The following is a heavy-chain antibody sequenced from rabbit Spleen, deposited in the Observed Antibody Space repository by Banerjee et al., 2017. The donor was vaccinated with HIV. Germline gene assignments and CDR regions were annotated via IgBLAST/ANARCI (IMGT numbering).Heavy chain of an antibody. CDR3: ARGSASMTMVITGYYLKL. Sequence: QSLEESGGDLVKPGASLTLTCIASGVSFSGNSYMCWVRQAPGKGLEWIACIDTGSSGFTYFASWAKGRFTISKTSSTTVTLQMTSLTAADTATYFCARGSASMTMVITGYYLKLWGPGTLVTVS. J-gene: IGHJ4*01. D-gene: IGHD2-1*01. CDR2: IDTGSSGFT. CDR1: GVSFSGNSY. V-gene: IGHV1S40*01.